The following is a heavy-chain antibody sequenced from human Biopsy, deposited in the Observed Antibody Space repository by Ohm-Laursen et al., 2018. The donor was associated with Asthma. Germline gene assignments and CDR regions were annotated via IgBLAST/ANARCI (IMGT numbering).Heavy chain of an antibody. J-gene: IGHJ4*02. Sequence: TLSLTCAVSGDSIDSGDYSWTWIRQSPGLGLEWIGYIYRNGDTYYNPTIKNRVSISKDRSKNQFSLRLRSVTAADTAVYYCARGWNCGGDCYSLDSWGQGTLVTVSS. CDR2: IYRNGDT. CDR1: GDSIDSGDYS. D-gene: IGHD2-21*02. V-gene: IGHV4-30-2*06. CDR3: ARGWNCGGDCYSLDS.